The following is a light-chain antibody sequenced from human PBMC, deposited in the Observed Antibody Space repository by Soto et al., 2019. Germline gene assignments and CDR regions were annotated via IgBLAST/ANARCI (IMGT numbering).Light chain of an antibody. CDR2: DAS. Sequence: DIQMTQSPSSLSASVGDRVTITCQASQDISNYLNWYQQKPGKAPKLLIYDASNLETGVPSRFSGSGSGTDFTFTISSLQPEDIATYYCQQYKSSWTFGQGTKVDIK. CDR1: QDISNY. V-gene: IGKV1-33*01. CDR3: QQYKSSWT. J-gene: IGKJ1*01.